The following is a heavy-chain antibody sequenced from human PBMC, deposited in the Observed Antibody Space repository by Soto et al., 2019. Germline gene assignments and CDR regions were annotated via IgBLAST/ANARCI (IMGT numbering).Heavy chain of an antibody. V-gene: IGHV4-30-4*01. J-gene: IGHJ6*02. CDR2: ISHSGTT. Sequence: QVQLQESGPGLVKPSQTLSLTCTVSGGSISSGNYYWCWIRQPPGKGLEWIGYISHSGTTYYNPSLKSRMTISVGTSKNQFSLKLSSLTAADTAVYYCARDLSDYNGMDVWGQGTTVTVSS. CDR3: ARDLSDYNGMDV. CDR1: GGSISSGNYY. D-gene: IGHD3-16*02.